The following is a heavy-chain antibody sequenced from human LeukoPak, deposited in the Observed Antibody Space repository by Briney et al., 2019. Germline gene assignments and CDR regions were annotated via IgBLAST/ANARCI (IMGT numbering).Heavy chain of an antibody. CDR3: ARVLTTVTPDAFDI. J-gene: IGHJ3*02. V-gene: IGHV1-69*04. CDR2: IIPILGIA. CDR1: GGTFSSYA. D-gene: IGHD4-17*01. Sequence: SVKVSCKASGGTFSSYAISWVRQAPGQGLEWMGRIIPILGIANYAQKFQGRVTITADRSTSTAYMELSSLRSEDTAVYYCARVLTTVTPDAFDIWGQGTMVTVSS.